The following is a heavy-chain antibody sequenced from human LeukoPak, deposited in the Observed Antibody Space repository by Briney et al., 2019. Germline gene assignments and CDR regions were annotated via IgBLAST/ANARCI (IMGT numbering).Heavy chain of an antibody. CDR1: GSIVNYY. J-gene: IGHJ4*02. V-gene: IGHV4-59*01. CDR3: ATGPQYDY. CDR2: IYHSGST. Sequence: PSETLSLRCTVSGSIVNYYLSWIRQTPGKGPEWLGYIYHSGSTKYNSSLKRRVTMSVDTSSNQFSLNLKSVTAADTAVYYCATGPQYDYWGPGMLVTVSS.